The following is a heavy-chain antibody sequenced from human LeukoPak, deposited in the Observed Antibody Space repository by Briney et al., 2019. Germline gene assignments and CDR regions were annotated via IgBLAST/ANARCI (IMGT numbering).Heavy chain of an antibody. D-gene: IGHD5-12*01. CDR3: ARLDIVATHNAFDI. Sequence: GASVKASCKASGYTFTSYGISWVRQAPGQGLEWMGGIIPIFGTANYAQKFQGRVAITADESPSTAYMELSSLRSEDTAVYYCARLDIVATHNAFDIWGQGTMVTVSS. V-gene: IGHV1-69*13. CDR1: GYTFTSYG. J-gene: IGHJ3*02. CDR2: IIPIFGTA.